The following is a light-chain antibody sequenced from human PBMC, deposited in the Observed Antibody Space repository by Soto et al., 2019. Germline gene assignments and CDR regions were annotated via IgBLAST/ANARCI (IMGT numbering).Light chain of an antibody. Sequence: QSALTQPASVSGSPGQSITISCTGTSSDVGGYNYVSWYQQHPGKAPKLMIYEVSNRPSGVSNRFSGSQSGNTASLTISGLQTEDEAEYYGSSYTSSSTLVFGTGTTLTVL. CDR2: EVS. CDR1: SSDVGGYNY. V-gene: IGLV2-14*01. J-gene: IGLJ1*01. CDR3: SSYTSSSTLV.